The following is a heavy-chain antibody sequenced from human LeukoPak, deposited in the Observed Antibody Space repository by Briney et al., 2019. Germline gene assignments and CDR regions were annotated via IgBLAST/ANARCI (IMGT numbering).Heavy chain of an antibody. Sequence: GGSLRLSCAASGFTVSGNYISWVRQSPGKGLEWVLVIYSGETTYYADSVKGRFTLSRDNFKNTVYLQMNSLRAEDTAVYYCARGYSSSSFFDYWGQGTLVTVSS. J-gene: IGHJ4*02. CDR3: ARGYSSSSFFDY. CDR2: IYSGETT. CDR1: GFTVSGNY. V-gene: IGHV3-66*01. D-gene: IGHD6-6*01.